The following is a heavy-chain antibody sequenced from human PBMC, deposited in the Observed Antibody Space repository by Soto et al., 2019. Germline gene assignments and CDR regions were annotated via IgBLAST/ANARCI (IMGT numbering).Heavy chain of an antibody. Sequence: PVGSLRLSCAASGFTFSSYAMSWVRQAPGKGLEWVSAISGSGGSTYYADSVKGRFTISRDNSKNTLYLQMNSLRAEDTAVYYCAKDPVNYDILTGYFQHFDYWGQGTLVTVSS. V-gene: IGHV3-23*01. CDR3: AKDPVNYDILTGYFQHFDY. CDR1: GFTFSSYA. D-gene: IGHD3-9*01. CDR2: ISGSGGST. J-gene: IGHJ4*02.